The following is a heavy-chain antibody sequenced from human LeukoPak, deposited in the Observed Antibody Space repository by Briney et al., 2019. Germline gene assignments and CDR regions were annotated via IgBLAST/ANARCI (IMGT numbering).Heavy chain of an antibody. D-gene: IGHD3-10*01. CDR1: GFTVSSNY. CDR2: ISESGDDT. V-gene: IGHV3-23*01. Sequence: GGSLRLSCAASGFTVSSNYMSWVRQAPGKGLEWVSSISESGDDTYYADSVKGRFTISRDNSENTLYVQMNSLRAEDTAVYYCAKGHYYGSGSLDYWGQGTLVTVSS. CDR3: AKGHYYGSGSLDY. J-gene: IGHJ4*02.